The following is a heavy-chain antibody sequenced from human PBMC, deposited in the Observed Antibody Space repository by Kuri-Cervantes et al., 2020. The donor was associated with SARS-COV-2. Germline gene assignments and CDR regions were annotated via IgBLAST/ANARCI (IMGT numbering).Heavy chain of an antibody. CDR3: AKDHFGVHDF. CDR2: ISYDGKKK. D-gene: IGHD2-21*01. J-gene: IGHJ4*02. V-gene: IGHV3-30*18. CDR1: GFNLSRTD. Sequence: GGSLRLSCAASGFNLSRTDMHWVRQAPGKGLEWVAVISYDGKKKKCIGSGKGRFTISRDNSQNTVYLRMTNLRSEDTAMYYCAKDHFGVHDFWGQGTLVTVSS.